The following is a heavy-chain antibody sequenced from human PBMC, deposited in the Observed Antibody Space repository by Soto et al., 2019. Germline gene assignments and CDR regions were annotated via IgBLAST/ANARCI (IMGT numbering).Heavy chain of an antibody. CDR2: IWYDGSNK. J-gene: IGHJ4*02. CDR3: ARDPPSGRGSYFNY. CDR1: GFTFSSYG. D-gene: IGHD3-16*01. Sequence: GGSLRLSCAASGFTFSSYGMHWVRQAPGKGLEWVAVIWYDGSNKYYADSVKGRFTISRDNSKDTLYLQMNSLRAEDTAVYYCARDPPSGRGSYFNYYAQGTRVTVSS. V-gene: IGHV3-33*01.